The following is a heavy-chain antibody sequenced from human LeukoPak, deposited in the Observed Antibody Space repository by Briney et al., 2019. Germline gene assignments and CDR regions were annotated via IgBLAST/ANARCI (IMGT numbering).Heavy chain of an antibody. V-gene: IGHV1-2*02. D-gene: IGHD6-13*01. CDR2: INPNSGGT. CDR1: EYTFSVYH. Sequence: ASVKVSCKASEYTFSVYHIHWVRQAPGQGLEWMGWINPNSGGTNYAQKFQGRVTMTRDTSISTAYMELTRLRSDDTAVYYCARGGSSTLTNWFDPWGQGTLVTVSS. J-gene: IGHJ5*02. CDR3: ARGGSSTLTNWFDP.